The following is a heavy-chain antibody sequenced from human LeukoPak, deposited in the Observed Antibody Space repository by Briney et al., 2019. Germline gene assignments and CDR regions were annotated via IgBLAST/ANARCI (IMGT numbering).Heavy chain of an antibody. J-gene: IGHJ5*02. D-gene: IGHD2-2*02. CDR1: GGSISSHY. V-gene: IGHV4-59*11. Sequence: SETLSLTCTVSGGSISSHYWSWIRQPPGEGLEWIGYIYYSGSTNYNPSLKSRVTISVDTSKNQFSLKLSSVTAADTAVYYCARDSCSSTSCYTDWFDPWGQGTLVTVSS. CDR2: IYYSGST. CDR3: ARDSCSSTSCYTDWFDP.